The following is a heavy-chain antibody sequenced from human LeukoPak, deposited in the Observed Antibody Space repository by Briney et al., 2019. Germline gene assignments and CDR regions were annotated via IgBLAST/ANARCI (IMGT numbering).Heavy chain of an antibody. CDR1: GYTFTGYY. V-gene: IGHV1-2*02. J-gene: IGHJ4*02. CDR3: ARDPSPGYYDSSGFGDY. D-gene: IGHD3-22*01. CDR2: INPNSGGT. Sequence: ASVKVSCKASGYTFTGYYMHWVRQAPGQGLEWMGWINPNSGGTNYAQKFQGRVTMTRDTSISTAYMELSRLRSDDTAVYYCARDPSPGYYDSSGFGDYWGQGTLVTVSS.